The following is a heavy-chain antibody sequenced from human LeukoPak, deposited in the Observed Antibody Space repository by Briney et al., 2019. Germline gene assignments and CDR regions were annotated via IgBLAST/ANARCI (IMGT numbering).Heavy chain of an antibody. Sequence: HGESLKISWKGSGYSFTSYWIGWVRQMPGKGLEWMGNIYPGDSDTRYSPSFQGQATISADKSISTAYLQWSSLEASDTAMYYCARLRDFWSGYYFDYWGQGTLVTVSS. V-gene: IGHV5-51*01. J-gene: IGHJ4*02. D-gene: IGHD3-3*01. CDR2: IYPGDSDT. CDR3: ARLRDFWSGYYFDY. CDR1: GYSFTSYW.